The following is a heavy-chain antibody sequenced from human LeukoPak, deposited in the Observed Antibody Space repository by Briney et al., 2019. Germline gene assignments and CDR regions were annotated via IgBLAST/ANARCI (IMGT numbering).Heavy chain of an antibody. Sequence: ASVQVSCKASGYTFTNYYLHWVRQAPGQGLEWMGIINPSGGSTTYARNFQGRVTMTRDKSTSTAYMELSRLRSDDTAVYYCARDRTTMIRGVTLPLNYFDSWGQGTLVTVSS. CDR1: GYTFTNYY. D-gene: IGHD3-10*01. V-gene: IGHV1-46*01. CDR3: ARDRTTMIRGVTLPLNYFDS. J-gene: IGHJ4*02. CDR2: INPSGGST.